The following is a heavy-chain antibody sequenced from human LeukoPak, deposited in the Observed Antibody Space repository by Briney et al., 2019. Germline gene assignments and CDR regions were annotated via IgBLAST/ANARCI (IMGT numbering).Heavy chain of an antibody. CDR2: IYYSGST. D-gene: IGHD4-17*01. CDR3: ARGLTTETFQH. Sequence: TSETLSLTCAVYGGSFSGYYWSWIRQPPGKGLEWIGSIYYSGSTYYNPSLKSRVTISVDTSKNQFSLKLSSVTAADTAVYYRARGLTTETFQHWGQGTLVTVSS. J-gene: IGHJ1*01. V-gene: IGHV4-34*01. CDR1: GGSFSGYY.